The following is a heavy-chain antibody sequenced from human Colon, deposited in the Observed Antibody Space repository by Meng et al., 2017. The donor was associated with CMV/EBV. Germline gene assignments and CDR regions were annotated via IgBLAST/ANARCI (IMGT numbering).Heavy chain of an antibody. V-gene: IGHV3-30*02. J-gene: IGHJ4*02. CDR3: AKDLVGTTGEDY. D-gene: IGHD4-17*01. CDR1: GFTFSSYG. CDR2: IRYDGSNK. Sequence: GESLKISCAASGFTFSSYGMHWVRQAPGKGLEWAAFIRYDGSNKYYADSVKGRFTISRDNSKNTLYLQMNSLRAEDTAVYYCAKDLVGTTGEDYWGQGTLVTVSS.